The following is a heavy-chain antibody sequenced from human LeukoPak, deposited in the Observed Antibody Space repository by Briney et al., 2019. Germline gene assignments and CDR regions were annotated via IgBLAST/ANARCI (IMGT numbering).Heavy chain of an antibody. V-gene: IGHV3-23*01. CDR2: ISGSGGST. D-gene: IGHD4-17*01. CDR1: GFTFSSYA. Sequence: GGSLRLSCAASGFTFSSYAMSWVRQAPGKGLEWVSTISGSGGSTSYADSVKGRFSISRDNANNSLFLQMNSLRAEDTAVYYCTRDVRLRHKYYYMDVWGKGTTVTVSS. CDR3: TRDVRLRHKYYYMDV. J-gene: IGHJ6*03.